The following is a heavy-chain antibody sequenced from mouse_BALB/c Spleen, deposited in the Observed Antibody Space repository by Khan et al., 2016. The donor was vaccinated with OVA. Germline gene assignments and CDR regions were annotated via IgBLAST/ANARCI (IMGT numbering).Heavy chain of an antibody. J-gene: IGHJ2*01. V-gene: IGHV2-9*02. CDR1: GFSLTNYG. Sequence: QVQLKESGPGLVAPSQCLSITCTVSGFSLTNYGVHWVRQPPGKGLEWLGVIWAGGSTNYNSALMSRLSISKDNSKSQVFVKRNRMQTDDAAMYYCARLEDIWGQGTTLTVSS. CDR3: ARLEDI. CDR2: IWAGGST. D-gene: IGHD1-3*01.